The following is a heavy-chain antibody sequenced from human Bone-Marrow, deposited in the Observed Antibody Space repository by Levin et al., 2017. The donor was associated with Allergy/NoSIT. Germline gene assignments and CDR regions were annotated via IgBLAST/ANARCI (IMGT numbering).Heavy chain of an antibody. CDR2: IYPGDSDT. D-gene: IGHD4-23*01. CDR1: GYSFTSYW. CDR3: ARRATVLSFDNWFDP. V-gene: IGHV5-51*01. Sequence: HGESLKISCKGSGYSFTSYWIGWVRQMPGKGLEWMGIIYPGDSDTRYSPSFQGQVTISADKSISTAYLQWSSLKASDTAMYYCARRATVLSFDNWFDPWGQGTLVTVSS. J-gene: IGHJ5*02.